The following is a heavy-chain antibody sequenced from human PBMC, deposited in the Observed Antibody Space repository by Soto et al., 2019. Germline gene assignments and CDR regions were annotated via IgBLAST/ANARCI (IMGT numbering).Heavy chain of an antibody. Sequence: GGSLRLSCAASGLTFSRYAMHWVRQAPGKGLEWVAVISDDGNKKYYADSVRGRFTISRDNSKNTLNLQMNSLRAEDTAVYYCARVGHGGGYDYRGYYYYAMDVWGQGTTVTVSS. D-gene: IGHD5-12*01. V-gene: IGHV3-30-3*01. CDR2: ISDDGNKK. CDR1: GLTFSRYA. CDR3: ARVGHGGGYDYRGYYYYAMDV. J-gene: IGHJ6*02.